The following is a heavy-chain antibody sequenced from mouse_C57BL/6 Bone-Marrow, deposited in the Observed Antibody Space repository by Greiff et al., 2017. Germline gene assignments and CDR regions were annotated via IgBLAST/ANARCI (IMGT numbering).Heavy chain of an antibody. Sequence: VNLVESGAELARPGASVKLSCKASGYTFTSYGISWVKQRTGQGLEWIGEIYPRSGNTYYNEKFKGKATLTADKSSSTAYRELRSLTSEDSAVYFCASGSRWAYWGQGTLVTVSA. V-gene: IGHV1-81*01. CDR1: GYTFTSYG. D-gene: IGHD1-1*01. CDR2: IYPRSGNT. J-gene: IGHJ3*01. CDR3: ASGSRWAY.